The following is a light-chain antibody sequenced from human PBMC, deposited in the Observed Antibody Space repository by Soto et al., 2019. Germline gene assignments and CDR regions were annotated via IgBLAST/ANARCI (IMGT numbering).Light chain of an antibody. Sequence: PVNQTPVTLSLSLGFRVTITYLASQSISVSLAWYQQKPGKAPNLLIHDASILESGVPSRFSGSGSGTELTLTISSLQPEDFATYYCQQYNIQTSTFAQGAIVEIK. CDR1: QSISVS. CDR2: DAS. V-gene: IGKV1-5*01. CDR3: QQYNIQTST. J-gene: IGKJ1*01.